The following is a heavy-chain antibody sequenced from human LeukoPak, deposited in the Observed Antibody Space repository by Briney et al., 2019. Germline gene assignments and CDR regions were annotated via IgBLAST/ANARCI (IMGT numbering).Heavy chain of an antibody. CDR3: ARESRIVGATAFDY. D-gene: IGHD1-26*01. CDR2: INAGNGNT. CDR1: GYTFTSYA. J-gene: IGHJ4*02. V-gene: IGHV1-3*03. Sequence: GASVKVSCKASGYTFTSYAMHWVRQAPGQRLEWMGWINAGNGNTKYSQEFQGRVTITRDTSASTAYMELSSLRSEDMAMYYCARESRIVGATAFDYWGQGTLVTVSS.